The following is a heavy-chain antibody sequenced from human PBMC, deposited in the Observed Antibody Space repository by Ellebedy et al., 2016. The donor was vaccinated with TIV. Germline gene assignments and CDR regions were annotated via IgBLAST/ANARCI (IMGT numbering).Heavy chain of an antibody. CDR3: ARVRQGNFPYYFDF. D-gene: IGHD4-23*01. CDR2: ILSRSGETS. J-gene: IGHJ4*02. CDR1: GFIFRDYA. Sequence: GESLNISCAASGFIFRDYAMSWVRQAPGKGLDWVSAILSRSGETSYSADSVKGRFTISRDNSMRTLYLQLNSLRAEDTAVYYCARVRQGNFPYYFDFWGQGTLVTVSS. V-gene: IGHV3-23*01.